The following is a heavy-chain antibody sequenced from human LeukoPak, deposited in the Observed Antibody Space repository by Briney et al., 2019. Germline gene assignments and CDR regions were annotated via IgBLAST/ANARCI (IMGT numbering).Heavy chain of an antibody. CDR3: ARLGLKTTGTIY. D-gene: IGHD1-14*01. V-gene: IGHV4-39*02. Sequence: SETLSLTCTVSGGSISSSGYYWVWIRQPPGKGLEWIASIYYTGSTLYNPPLKSRVTISVDTSDNHFSLKLTSVTAADTAVYYCARLGLKTTGTIYWGQGILVTVSS. J-gene: IGHJ4*02. CDR1: GGSISSSGYY. CDR2: IYYTGST.